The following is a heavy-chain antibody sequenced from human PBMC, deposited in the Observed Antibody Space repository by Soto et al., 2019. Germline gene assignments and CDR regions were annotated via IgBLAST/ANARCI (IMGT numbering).Heavy chain of an antibody. Sequence: SETLSLTCTVSGGSVSSGSNYWIWIRQPPGKGLEWIGYIYYSGSTNYNPSLKSRVTISVDTSKNQFSLKLSSVTAADTAVYYCARDQGYCSGGSCYTYWFDPWGQGTLVTVSS. V-gene: IGHV4-61*01. J-gene: IGHJ5*02. D-gene: IGHD2-15*01. CDR1: GGSVSSGSNY. CDR3: ARDQGYCSGGSCYTYWFDP. CDR2: IYYSGST.